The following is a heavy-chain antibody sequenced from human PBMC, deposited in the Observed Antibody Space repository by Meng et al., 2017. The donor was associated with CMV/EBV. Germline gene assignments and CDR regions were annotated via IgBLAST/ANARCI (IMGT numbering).Heavy chain of an antibody. D-gene: IGHD2-21*01. V-gene: IGHV4-4*07. Sequence: QGQLQEPGPGLVKPSDTLSLTCPVPGGSIISYYWSWIRPPAGKGLEWIGRIYTSGSTNYNPSLKSRVTMSVDTSKNQFSLKLSSVTAADTAVYYCARGSYYRYVIDYWGQGTLVTVSS. J-gene: IGHJ4*02. CDR1: GGSIISYY. CDR2: IYTSGST. CDR3: ARGSYYRYVIDY.